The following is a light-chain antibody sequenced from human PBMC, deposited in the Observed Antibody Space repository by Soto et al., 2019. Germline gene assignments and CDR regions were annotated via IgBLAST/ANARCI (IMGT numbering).Light chain of an antibody. CDR2: EVN. Sequence: QSALTQPASVSGSPGQPITISCTGTSSDVGAYNYVSWYQLHPGKAPKLMIYEVNNRPSGVSNRFSGSKSGNTASLTISGLQAEDEADYYCSSYTSSSTLEVFGTGTKLTVL. CDR1: SSDVGAYNY. CDR3: SSYTSSSTLEV. J-gene: IGLJ1*01. V-gene: IGLV2-14*01.